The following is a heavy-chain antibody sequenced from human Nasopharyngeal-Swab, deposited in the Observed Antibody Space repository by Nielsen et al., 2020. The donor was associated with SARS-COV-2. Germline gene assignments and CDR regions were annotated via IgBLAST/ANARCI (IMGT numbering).Heavy chain of an antibody. Sequence: RQAPGKGLEWIGYIYYSGSTYYNPSLKSRVTISVDTSKNQFSLKLSSVTAADTAVYYCARGRKQQLVLRWFDPWGQGTLVTASS. J-gene: IGHJ5*02. D-gene: IGHD6-13*01. CDR2: IYYSGST. V-gene: IGHV4-31*02. CDR3: ARGRKQQLVLRWFDP.